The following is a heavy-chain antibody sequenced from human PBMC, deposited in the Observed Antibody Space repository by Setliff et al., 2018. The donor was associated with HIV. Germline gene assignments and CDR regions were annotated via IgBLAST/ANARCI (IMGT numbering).Heavy chain of an antibody. J-gene: IGHJ4*02. Sequence: PSETLSLTCAVSGGSISSSSYYWGWIRQPPGKGLECIGHIYTSGSTNYNPSLKSRVTISVDTSKNQFSLKLSSVTAADTAVYYCARVGLGSSWYWPRPSYFDYWGQGTLVTVSS. CDR3: ARVGLGSSWYWPRPSYFDY. CDR1: GGSISSSSYY. V-gene: IGHV4-61*05. CDR2: IYTSGST. D-gene: IGHD6-13*01.